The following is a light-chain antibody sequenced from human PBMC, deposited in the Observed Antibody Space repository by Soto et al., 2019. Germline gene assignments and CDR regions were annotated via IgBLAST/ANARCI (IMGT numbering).Light chain of an antibody. Sequence: DVVMTQSPLSLPVTLGQPASISCRSTQSLVHSDGNTHLNWFQQRPGQSPRRLICKVSNRDSGVPDRFGGSASGTDFTLKISRVEAEEVGVYYCMQGTHWPYTFGQGTKLEI. CDR1: QSLVHSDGNTH. J-gene: IGKJ2*01. V-gene: IGKV2-30*02. CDR3: MQGTHWPYT. CDR2: KVS.